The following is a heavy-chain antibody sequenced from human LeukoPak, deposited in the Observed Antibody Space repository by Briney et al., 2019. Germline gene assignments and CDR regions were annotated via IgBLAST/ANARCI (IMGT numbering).Heavy chain of an antibody. CDR3: ARETPPGLLGDY. D-gene: IGHD1-26*01. J-gene: IGHJ4*02. V-gene: IGHV1-69*13. Sequence: SVKVSCKVSGGTFSSYAISWVRQAPGQGLEWMGGIIPIFGTANYAQKFQGRVTITADESTSTAYMELSSLRSEDTAVYYCARETPPGLLGDYWGQGTLVTVSS. CDR1: GGTFSSYA. CDR2: IIPIFGTA.